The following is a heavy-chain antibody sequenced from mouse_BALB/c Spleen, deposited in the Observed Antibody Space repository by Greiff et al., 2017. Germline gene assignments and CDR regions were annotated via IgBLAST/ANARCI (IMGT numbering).Heavy chain of an antibody. CDR1: GFTFSSYA. CDR3: ARVGVVAYYFDY. D-gene: IGHD1-1*01. V-gene: IGHV5-9-4*01. J-gene: IGHJ2*01. Sequence: DVMLVESGGGLVKPGGSLKLSCAASGFTFSSYAMSWVRQSPEKRLEWVAEISSGGSYTYYPDTVTGRFTISRDNAKNTLYLEMSSLRSEDTAMYYCARVGVVAYYFDYWGQGTTLTVSS. CDR2: ISSGGSYT.